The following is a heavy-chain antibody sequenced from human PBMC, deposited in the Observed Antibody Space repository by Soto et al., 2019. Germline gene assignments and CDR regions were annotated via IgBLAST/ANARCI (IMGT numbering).Heavy chain of an antibody. CDR2: ISYDGSNK. D-gene: IGHD1-1*01. J-gene: IGHJ6*02. CDR3: ATERGNDGMDV. CDR1: GFTFSSYA. V-gene: IGHV3-30-3*01. Sequence: QVQLVESGGGVVQPGRSLRLSCAASGFTFSSYAMHWVRQAPGKGLEWVAVISYDGSNKYYADSVKGRFTISRDNSKNTLYQQMNSLRAEDTAVYYCATERGNDGMDVWGQGTTVTVSS.